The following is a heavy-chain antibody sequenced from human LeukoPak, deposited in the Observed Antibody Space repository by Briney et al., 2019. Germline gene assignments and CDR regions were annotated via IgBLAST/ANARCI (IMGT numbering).Heavy chain of an antibody. CDR3: ARQGPFGDLDY. CDR2: IWYDGSYI. V-gene: IGHV3-33*01. J-gene: IGHJ4*02. Sequence: PGGSLRLSCVASGFTFSLYGMHWVRQAPGKGLDWVAVIWYDGSYIYYADSVKGRFTISRDNSKNTMYLQMNSLRAEDTAMYYCARQGPFGDLDYWGQGTLVTVSS. D-gene: IGHD4-17*01. CDR1: GFTFSLYG.